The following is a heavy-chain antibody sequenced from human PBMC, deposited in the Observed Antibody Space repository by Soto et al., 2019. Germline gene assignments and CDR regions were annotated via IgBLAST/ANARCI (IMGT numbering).Heavy chain of an antibody. CDR3: ARDEGVVVVTAQSPYYYYGTDV. CDR1: GGTFSSYA. D-gene: IGHD2-21*02. V-gene: IGHV1-69*13. CDR2: IIPIFGTA. Sequence: SVKVSCKVSGGTFSSYAISWVRQAPGQGLEWMGGIIPIFGTANYAQKFQGRVTITADESTSTAYMELSSLRSEDTAVYYCARDEGVVVVTAQSPYYYYGTDVWGKGPTVTVSS. J-gene: IGHJ6*04.